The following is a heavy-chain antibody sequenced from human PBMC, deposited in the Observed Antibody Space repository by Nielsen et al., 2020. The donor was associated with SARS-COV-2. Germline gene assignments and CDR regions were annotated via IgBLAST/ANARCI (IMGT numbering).Heavy chain of an antibody. D-gene: IGHD2/OR15-2a*01. J-gene: IGHJ4*02. Sequence: GESLKISCAASGFNFSSFWMSWVRQAPGKGLEWVANIKQDGNEKYYVDSVKGRFTISRDNAKNSLYLQMNSLRAEDTAVYYCARDNDCRSSFCYRISRTCDYWGQGSLVTVSS. CDR1: GFNFSSFW. CDR2: IKQDGNEK. CDR3: ARDNDCRSSFCYRISRTCDY. V-gene: IGHV3-7*05.